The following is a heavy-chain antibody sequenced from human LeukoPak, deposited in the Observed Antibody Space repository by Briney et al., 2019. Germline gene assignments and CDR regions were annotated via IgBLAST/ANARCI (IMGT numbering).Heavy chain of an antibody. J-gene: IGHJ4*02. CDR3: ARGPSHWVYYFDY. D-gene: IGHD7-27*01. CDR2: IYYSGST. Sequence: SETLSLTCTVSGYSISSGYCWSWIRPPPGKGLEWIGYIYYSGSTNYNPSLKSRVTISVDTSKNQFSLKLSSVTAADTAVYYCARGPSHWVYYFDYWGQGTLVTVSS. V-gene: IGHV4-61*01. CDR1: GYSISSGYC.